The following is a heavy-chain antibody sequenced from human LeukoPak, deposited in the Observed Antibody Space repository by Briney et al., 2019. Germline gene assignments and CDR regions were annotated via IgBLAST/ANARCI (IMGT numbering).Heavy chain of an antibody. V-gene: IGHV3-66*01. Sequence: AGGSLRLSCAASEFSVGSNYMTWVRQAPGKGLEWVSLIYSGGSTYYADSVKGRFTISRDNSKNTLYLQMNSLRAEDTAVYYCAATYDSSDYFDYWGQGTLVTVSS. CDR2: IYSGGST. J-gene: IGHJ4*02. D-gene: IGHD3-22*01. CDR3: AATYDSSDYFDY. CDR1: EFSVGSNY.